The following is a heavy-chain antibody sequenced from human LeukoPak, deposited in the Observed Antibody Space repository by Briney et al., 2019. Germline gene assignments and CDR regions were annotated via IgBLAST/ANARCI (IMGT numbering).Heavy chain of an antibody. CDR2: IYYSGST. CDR1: GGSISSGGYY. Sequence: PSETLSLTCTVSGGSISSGGYYWSWIRQHPGKGLEGIGYIYYSGSTYYNPSLKSRVTISVDTSKNQFSLKLSSVTAADTAVYYCARDQSGEEDYYYGMDVWGQGTTVTVSS. D-gene: IGHD3-10*01. V-gene: IGHV4-31*03. J-gene: IGHJ6*02. CDR3: ARDQSGEEDYYYGMDV.